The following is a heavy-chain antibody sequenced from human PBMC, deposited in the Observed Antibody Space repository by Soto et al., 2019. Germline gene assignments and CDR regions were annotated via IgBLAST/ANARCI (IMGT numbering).Heavy chain of an antibody. V-gene: IGHV4-34*01. D-gene: IGHD5-18*01. CDR3: ARGRGYSYGYYFEYYYYGMDV. CDR2: INHSGST. Sequence: SETLSLTCAFYGGSFSGYYWRWIRQAPGKGLEWIGEINHSGSTNYNPSLKSRVTISVDTSKNQFSLKLSSVTAADTAVYYCARGRGYSYGYYFEYYYYGMDVWGQGTTVT. CDR1: GGSFSGYY. J-gene: IGHJ6*02.